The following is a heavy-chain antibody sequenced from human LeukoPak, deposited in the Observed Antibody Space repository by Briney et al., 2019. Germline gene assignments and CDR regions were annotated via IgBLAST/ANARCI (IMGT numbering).Heavy chain of an antibody. Sequence: SQTLSLTCAISGDSVSSNSAAWNWIRQSPSRGLEWLGRTYYRSKWSTEYAVSVKSRITMNPDTSRNQFSLQLNSVTSEDTAVYYCARGSSSMRAFDVWGQGTMVTVS. CDR3: ARGSSSMRAFDV. D-gene: IGHD6-6*01. J-gene: IGHJ3*01. V-gene: IGHV6-1*01. CDR1: GDSVSSNSAA. CDR2: TYYRSKWST.